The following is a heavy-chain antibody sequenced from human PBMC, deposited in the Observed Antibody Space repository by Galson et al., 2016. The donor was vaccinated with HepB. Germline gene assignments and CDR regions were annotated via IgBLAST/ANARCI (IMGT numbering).Heavy chain of an antibody. CDR1: GDSIYSHF. Sequence: SETLSLTCSVSGDSIYSHFWSWVRQPPGKGLEWIGYMYSSGRTKYSPSLKSRVTISVDTAKNQFSLKVRSATATDTAVYYCARLATGDSSFDYWGQGTLVIVSS. D-gene: IGHD7-27*01. J-gene: IGHJ4*02. V-gene: IGHV4-59*11. CDR3: ARLATGDSSFDY. CDR2: MYSSGRT.